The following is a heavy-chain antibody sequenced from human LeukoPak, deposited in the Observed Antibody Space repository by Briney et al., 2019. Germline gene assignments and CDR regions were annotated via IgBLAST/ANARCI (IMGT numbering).Heavy chain of an antibody. J-gene: IGHJ4*02. V-gene: IGHV4-30-4*01. Sequence: SETLSLTCTVSGGSISSGDYYWSWIRQPPGKGLEWIGYIYYSGSTYYNPSLKSRVTISVDTSKNQFSLKLSSVTAADTAVYYCARGADGSGSPHDYWGQGTLVTVSS. CDR2: IYYSGST. CDR1: GGSISSGDYY. CDR3: ARGADGSGSPHDY. D-gene: IGHD3-10*01.